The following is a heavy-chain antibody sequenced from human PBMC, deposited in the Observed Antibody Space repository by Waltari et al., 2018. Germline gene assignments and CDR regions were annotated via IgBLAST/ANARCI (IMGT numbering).Heavy chain of an antibody. CDR2: IYHTGST. CDR3: ARGRYSYAVYYGLDV. Sequence: QLQLQVSGSGLVRPSETLSLTCGVSGGSINSGDYCWTWIRQPPGKGLEWIGYIYHTGSTYDNQSLRSRVTISVDRSKNHFALNLTSVRAADTAVYYCARGRYSYAVYYGLDVWGQGTTVTVSS. V-gene: IGHV4-30-2*01. D-gene: IGHD3-16*01. CDR1: GGSINSGDYC. J-gene: IGHJ6*02.